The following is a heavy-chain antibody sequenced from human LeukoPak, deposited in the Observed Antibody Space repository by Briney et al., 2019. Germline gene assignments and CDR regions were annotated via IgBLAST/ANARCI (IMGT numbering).Heavy chain of an antibody. CDR3: ARDRKAWDYD. D-gene: IGHD1-26*01. Sequence: PGRSLRLSCAASGFTFSDYYMNWIRQAPGKGLEWVSYISSSGTNIYYADSVKGRFTISRDNAKNSLYLQMNSLRAEDTAVYYCARDRKAWDYDWGQGTLVTVSS. J-gene: IGHJ4*02. CDR1: GFTFSDYY. CDR2: ISSSGTNI. V-gene: IGHV3-11*01.